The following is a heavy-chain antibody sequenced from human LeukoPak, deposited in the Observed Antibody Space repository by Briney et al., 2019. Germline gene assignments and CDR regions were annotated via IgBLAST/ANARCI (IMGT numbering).Heavy chain of an antibody. CDR3: GKKGDYDILTGQKDWFDP. J-gene: IGHJ5*02. V-gene: IGHV3-23*01. CDR2: ISASGGTT. CDR1: GFTFSNYA. D-gene: IGHD3-9*01. Sequence: TGGSLRLSCAASGFTFSNYAMSWVRQAPGRGLEWVSAISASGGTTYYADSVKGRFTISRDNSKNTLYLQMNSLRAEDTAVYYCGKKGDYDILTGQKDWFDPWGQGTLVTVSS.